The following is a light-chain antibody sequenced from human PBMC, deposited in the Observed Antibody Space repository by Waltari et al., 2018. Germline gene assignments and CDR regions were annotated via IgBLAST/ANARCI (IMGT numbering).Light chain of an antibody. V-gene: IGKV4-1*01. CDR1: QSVLYSSNNKNY. J-gene: IGKJ3*01. CDR2: WAS. Sequence: DIVMTQSPDSLAVSLGERATINCKSSQSVLYSSNNKNYLAWYQQKPGQSPRVLIYWASTRESGFPGRFSGSGSGTDFNLTISCLLAEDVAVYYCHQYYSTPPTFGPGTKVDI. CDR3: HQYYSTPPT.